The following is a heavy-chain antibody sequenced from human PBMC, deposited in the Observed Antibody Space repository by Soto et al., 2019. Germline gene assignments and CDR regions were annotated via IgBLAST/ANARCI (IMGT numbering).Heavy chain of an antibody. CDR3: ARDYRVPGLGMSFDY. D-gene: IGHD7-27*01. CDR1: GYTFTSYG. Sequence: QVQLVQSGAEVKKPGASVKVSCKASGYTFTSYGISWVRQAPGQGLEWMGWISAYNGNTNYAQKLQGRVTMTTDTSTSAAYMELRSLRSDDTAVYYCARDYRVPGLGMSFDYWGQGTLVTVSS. J-gene: IGHJ4*02. V-gene: IGHV1-18*04. CDR2: ISAYNGNT.